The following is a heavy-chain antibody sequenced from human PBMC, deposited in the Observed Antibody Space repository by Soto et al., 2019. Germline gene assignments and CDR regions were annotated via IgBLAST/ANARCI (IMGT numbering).Heavy chain of an antibody. Sequence: SETLSLTCTVSGGSISSGDYYWSWIRQPPGKGLEWIGYIYYSGSTYYNPSLKSRVTISVDTSKNQFSLKLSSVTAADTAVYYCAGCYYDFWSGQPVGMDVWGQGTTVTVSS. J-gene: IGHJ6*02. CDR1: GGSISSGDYY. CDR3: AGCYYDFWSGQPVGMDV. V-gene: IGHV4-30-4*01. D-gene: IGHD3-3*01. CDR2: IYYSGST.